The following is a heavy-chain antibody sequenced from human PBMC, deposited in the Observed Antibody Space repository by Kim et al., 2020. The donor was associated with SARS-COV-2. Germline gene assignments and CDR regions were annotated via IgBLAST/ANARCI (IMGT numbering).Heavy chain of an antibody. Sequence: TPSLKSRASISVDTSKRQFSLRLSSMTAADTAIYYCTRDRYSSSSPGIDVWGQGTTVTVSS. V-gene: IGHV4-31*02. CDR3: TRDRYSSSSPGIDV. J-gene: IGHJ6*02. D-gene: IGHD6-6*01.